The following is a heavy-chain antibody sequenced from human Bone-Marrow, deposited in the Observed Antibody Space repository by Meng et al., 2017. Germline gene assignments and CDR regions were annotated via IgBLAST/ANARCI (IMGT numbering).Heavy chain of an antibody. CDR1: GYTFTGYY. CDR2: INPNSGGT. J-gene: IGHJ4*02. CDR3: ARSELGYCSGGSCYGIDY. Sequence: ASVKVSCKASGYTFTGYYMHWVRQAPGQGLEWMGWINPNSGGTNYAQKFQGRVTMTRDTSISTAYMELSRLRSDDTAVYYCARSELGYCSGGSCYGIDYWGQGTRVTGYS. V-gene: IGHV1-2*02. D-gene: IGHD2-15*01.